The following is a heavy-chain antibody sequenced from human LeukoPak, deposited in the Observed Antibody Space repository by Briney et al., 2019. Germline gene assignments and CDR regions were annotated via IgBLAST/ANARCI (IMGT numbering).Heavy chain of an antibody. J-gene: IGHJ4*02. CDR1: GGSFSGYY. CDR2: IYTSGST. V-gene: IGHV4-59*10. CDR3: ARLGKHRPYLYFDY. Sequence: SETLSLTCAVYGGSFSGYYWSWIRQPAGKGLEWIGRIYTSGSTNYNPSLKSRVTISVDTSKNQFSLKLSSVTAADTAVYYCARLGKHRPYLYFDYWGQGTLVTVSS. D-gene: IGHD7-27*01.